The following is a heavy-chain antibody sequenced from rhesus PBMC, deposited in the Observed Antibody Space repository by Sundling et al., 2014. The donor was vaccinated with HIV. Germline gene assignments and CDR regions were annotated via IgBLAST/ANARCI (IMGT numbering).Heavy chain of an antibody. CDR1: GYIFINYV. Sequence: QEQLVQSGAEVKKPGASVKVSCKASGYIFINYVISWLRQAPGQGFEWMGGIHPNYGYTRYAQKFQGRVTISADMSTSTVYMELSSLRSEDMAVYYCAAGFCSGGVCSDLYGQGFDYWAEGVLVSVSS. CDR3: AAGFCSGGVCSDLYGQGFDY. V-gene: IGHV1-70*01. J-gene: IGHJ4*01. D-gene: IGHD2-8*01. CDR2: IHPNYGYT.